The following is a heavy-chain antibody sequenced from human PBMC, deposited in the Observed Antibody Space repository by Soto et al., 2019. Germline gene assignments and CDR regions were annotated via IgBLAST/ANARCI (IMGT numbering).Heavy chain of an antibody. CDR3: ARHGRQWLVQDEYFQH. J-gene: IGHJ1*01. Sequence: PGGSLRLSCAASGFTFSDYYMSWIRQAPGKGLEWVSYISSSGSTIYYADSVKGRFTISRDNAKNSLYLQMNSLRAEDTAVYYCARHGRQWLVQDEYFQHWGQGTLVTVSS. V-gene: IGHV3-11*01. D-gene: IGHD6-19*01. CDR2: ISSSGSTI. CDR1: GFTFSDYY.